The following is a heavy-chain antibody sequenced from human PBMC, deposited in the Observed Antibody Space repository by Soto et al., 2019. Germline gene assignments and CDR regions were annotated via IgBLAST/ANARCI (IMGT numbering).Heavy chain of an antibody. V-gene: IGHV4-59*08. CDR3: ARHPGIAVGTYYFDY. D-gene: IGHD6-19*01. CDR2: IYYSGST. Sequence: SETLSLTSPVSGGSISIFYWSWIRQPPGKGLEWIGYIYYSGSTNYNPSLKSRVTISVDTSKNQFSLKLSSVTAADTAVYYCARHPGIAVGTYYFDYWGQGTLVTVSS. CDR1: GGSISIFY. J-gene: IGHJ4*02.